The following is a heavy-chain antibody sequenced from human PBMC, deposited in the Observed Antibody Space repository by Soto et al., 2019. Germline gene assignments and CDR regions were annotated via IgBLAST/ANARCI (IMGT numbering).Heavy chain of an antibody. Sequence: ASVKVSCKASGYTFTGYYMHWVRQAPGQGLEWMGWINPNSGGTNYAQKFQGWVTMTRDTSISTAYMELSRLRSDDTAVYYCARGLEIYCSGGSCYPFDYWGQGTLVTVSS. CDR2: INPNSGGT. D-gene: IGHD2-15*01. CDR3: ARGLEIYCSGGSCYPFDY. V-gene: IGHV1-2*04. J-gene: IGHJ4*02. CDR1: GYTFTGYY.